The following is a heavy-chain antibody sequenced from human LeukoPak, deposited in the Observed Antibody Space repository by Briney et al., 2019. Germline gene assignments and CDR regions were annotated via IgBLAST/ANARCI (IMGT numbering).Heavy chain of an antibody. CDR2: IGGSSDFI. CDR1: GFSFRNYN. D-gene: IGHD3-10*01. CDR3: LRDESGSVFAY. V-gene: IGHV3-21*06. J-gene: IGHJ4*02. Sequence: PGGYLRLSCAASGFSFRNYNMNWVRQAPGKGREWVSSIGGSSDFIYYGDSVKGRFTISRDNDKNSVYLQINSLRDEDTAGYCCLRDESGSVFAYWGQGTLVIVSS.